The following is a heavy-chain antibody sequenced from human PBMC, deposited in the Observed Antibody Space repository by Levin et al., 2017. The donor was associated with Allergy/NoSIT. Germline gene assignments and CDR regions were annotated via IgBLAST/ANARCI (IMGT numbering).Heavy chain of an antibody. CDR3: ASPGGGYAFDI. CDR1: GFTFSSYG. D-gene: IGHD3-10*01. CDR2: ISYDGSNK. Sequence: GESLKISCAASGFTFSSYGMHWVRQAPGKGLEWVAVISYDGSNKYYADSVKGRFTISRDNSKNTLYLQMNSLRAEDTAVYYCASPGGGYAFDIWGQGTMVTVSS. J-gene: IGHJ3*02. V-gene: IGHV3-30*03.